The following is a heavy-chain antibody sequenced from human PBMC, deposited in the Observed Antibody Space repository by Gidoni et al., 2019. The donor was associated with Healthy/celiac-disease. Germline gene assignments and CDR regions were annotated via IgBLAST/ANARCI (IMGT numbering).Heavy chain of an antibody. CDR3: ASQSTTVTTFLRWFDP. Sequence: QLQLQESGPGLVKPSETLSLTCTVSGGSISRSSYYWGWIRQPPGKGLEWIGSIYYSGSTYYNPSLKSRVTISVDTSKNQFSLKLSSVTAADTAVYYCASQSTTVTTFLRWFDPWGQGTLVTVSS. CDR1: GGSISRSSYY. J-gene: IGHJ5*02. CDR2: IYYSGST. V-gene: IGHV4-39*01. D-gene: IGHD4-17*01.